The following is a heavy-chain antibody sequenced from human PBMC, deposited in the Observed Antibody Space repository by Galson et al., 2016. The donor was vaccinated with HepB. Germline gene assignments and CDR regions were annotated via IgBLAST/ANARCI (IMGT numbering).Heavy chain of an antibody. Sequence: SVKVSCKASGGTFSSYAISWVRQAPGQGLQWMGGIIPIFDTASYAQNFQGRVTITADTSTSTAYMELSSLRSEDTAVYYCARTQQLVLDYWGQGTLVTVSS. V-gene: IGHV1-69*06. CDR1: GGTFSSYA. D-gene: IGHD6-6*01. CDR2: IIPIFDTA. J-gene: IGHJ4*02. CDR3: ARTQQLVLDY.